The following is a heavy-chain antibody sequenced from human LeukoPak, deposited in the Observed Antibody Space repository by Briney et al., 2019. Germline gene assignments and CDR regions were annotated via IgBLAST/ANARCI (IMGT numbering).Heavy chain of an antibody. Sequence: VASVKVSRKASGYTFTSYYMHWVRQAPGQGLEWMGIINPSGGSTSYAQKFQGRVTMTRDTSTSTVYMELSSLRSEDTAVYYCARDLRPQSERDYFDYWGQGTLVTVSS. CDR2: INPSGGST. CDR1: GYTFTSYY. J-gene: IGHJ4*02. CDR3: ARDLRPQSERDYFDY. V-gene: IGHV1-46*01.